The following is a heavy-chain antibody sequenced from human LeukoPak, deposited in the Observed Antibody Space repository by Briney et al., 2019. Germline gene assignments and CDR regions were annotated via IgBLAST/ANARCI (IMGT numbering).Heavy chain of an antibody. CDR3: ARGSSTSRIAVAGTRYYFDY. V-gene: IGHV1-2*04. CDR1: GYTFTGYY. J-gene: IGHJ4*02. Sequence: ASVKVSCKASGYTFTGYYMHWVRQAPGQGPEWMGWINPNSGGTNYAQKFQGWVTMTRDTSISTAYMELSRLRSDDTAVYYCARGSSTSRIAVAGTRYYFDYWGQGTLVTVSS. CDR2: INPNSGGT. D-gene: IGHD6-19*01.